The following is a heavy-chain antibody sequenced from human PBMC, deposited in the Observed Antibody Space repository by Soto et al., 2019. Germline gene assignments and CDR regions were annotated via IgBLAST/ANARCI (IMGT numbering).Heavy chain of an antibody. CDR1: GFTFSSYS. V-gene: IGHV3-21*01. D-gene: IGHD6-6*01. J-gene: IGHJ4*02. CDR3: ARVGGQLVPGFDY. CDR2: ISSSSSYR. Sequence: EVQLVESGGGLVKPGGSLRLSCAASGFTFSSYSMNWVRQAPGKGLEWVSSISSSSSYRYYADSVKGRFTISRDNAKNTRYLQMNSLRAEDTAVYYCARVGGQLVPGFDYWGQGTLVTVSS.